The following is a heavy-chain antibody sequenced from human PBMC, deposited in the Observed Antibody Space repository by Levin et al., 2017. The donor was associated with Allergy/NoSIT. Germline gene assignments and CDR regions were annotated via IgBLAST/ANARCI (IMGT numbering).Heavy chain of an antibody. V-gene: IGHV3-9*01. CDR3: AKDQSGRFGGFDI. Sequence: GGSLRLSCAASGFTFDDYAMHWVRQAPGKGLEWVSGISWNSGSIAYADSVKGRFTISRDNAKNSLYLQMNSVRTEDTALYYCAKDQSGRFGGFDIWGQGTMVTVSS. CDR2: ISWNSGSI. J-gene: IGHJ3*02. CDR1: GFTFDDYA. D-gene: IGHD3-10*01.